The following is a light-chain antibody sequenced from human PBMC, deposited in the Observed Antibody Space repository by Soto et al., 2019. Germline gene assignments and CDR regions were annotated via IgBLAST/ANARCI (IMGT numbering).Light chain of an antibody. Sequence: QSALTQPPSASGSPGQSVTISCTGTSSDVGGYNYVSWYQQHPRKAPKLMIYEVSKRPSGVPDRFSGYKSGNTACLTVSGLQAEDEADYYCSSYARSTLYVFGTGTKVTVL. CDR2: EVS. V-gene: IGLV2-8*01. CDR1: SSDVGGYNY. CDR3: SSYARSTLYV. J-gene: IGLJ1*01.